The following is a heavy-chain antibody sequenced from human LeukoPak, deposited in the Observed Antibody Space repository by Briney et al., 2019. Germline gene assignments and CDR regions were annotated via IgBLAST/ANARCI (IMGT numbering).Heavy chain of an antibody. J-gene: IGHJ6*04. Sequence: SQTLSLTCSVSGGSISSGDYFWSWIRQHPGKGLEWVGYIDYSGSTYYNPSLKSRVTISVDTSESQFSLKLTSVTVADTAVYYCARVAPDFSGTYIVDVWGKGTTVTVSS. CDR3: ARVAPDFSGTYIVDV. CDR1: GGSISSGDYF. V-gene: IGHV4-31*03. D-gene: IGHD1-26*01. CDR2: IDYSGST.